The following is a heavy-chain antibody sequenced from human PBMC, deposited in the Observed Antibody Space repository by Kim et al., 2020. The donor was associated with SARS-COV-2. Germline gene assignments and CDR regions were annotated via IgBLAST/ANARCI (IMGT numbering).Heavy chain of an antibody. D-gene: IGHD1-1*01. J-gene: IGHJ4*02. V-gene: IGHV4-31*02. CDR3: ARGKENDFDY. Sequence: STYDNPSHQSRLTISVDTSKNQFSQKRGTVTAADTTVYYCARGKENDFDYWGQGTLVTVSS. CDR2: ST.